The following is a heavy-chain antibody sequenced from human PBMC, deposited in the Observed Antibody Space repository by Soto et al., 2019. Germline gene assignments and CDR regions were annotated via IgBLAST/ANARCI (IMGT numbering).Heavy chain of an antibody. D-gene: IGHD2-21*01. J-gene: IGHJ5*02. CDR3: ARGLGVANNWFDP. CDR2: ISSSSSTI. V-gene: IGHV3-48*02. Sequence: EVQLVESGGGLVQPGGSLRLSCAASGFTFSSYSMNWVRQAPGKGLEWVSYISSSSSTIYYADSVKGRFTISRDNAKNSLYLQMNGLRDEDTAGYYCARGLGVANNWFDPWGQGTLVTVSS. CDR1: GFTFSSYS.